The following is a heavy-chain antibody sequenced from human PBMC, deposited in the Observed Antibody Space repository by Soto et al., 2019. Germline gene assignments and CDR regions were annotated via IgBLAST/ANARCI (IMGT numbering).Heavy chain of an antibody. CDR2: IYPGDSDT. D-gene: IGHD4-4*01. Sequence: SLKISCKGSVYSFTSYCIGWVRQMPGKGLEWMGIIYPGDSDTRYSTSFQGQVTISADKSISTAYLQWSSLKASDTAMYYCARRRIGFDYNDDFDIWGKGTMVTVSS. V-gene: IGHV5-51*01. CDR3: ARRRIGFDYNDDFDI. J-gene: IGHJ3*02. CDR1: VYSFTSYC.